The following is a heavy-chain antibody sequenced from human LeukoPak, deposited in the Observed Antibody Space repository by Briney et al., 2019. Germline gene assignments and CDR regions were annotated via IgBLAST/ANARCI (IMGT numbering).Heavy chain of an antibody. CDR1: GFTFSSYW. J-gene: IGHJ4*02. V-gene: IGHV3-7*01. D-gene: IGHD2-15*01. Sequence: GGSLRLSCAASGFTFSSYWMSWVRQAPGKGLEWVANIKQDGSNKYYADSVKGRFTISRDNSKNTLYLQMNSLRAEDTAVYYCAKDRLRPGYCSGGSCYSRVLDYWGQGTLVTVSS. CDR2: IKQDGSNK. CDR3: AKDRLRPGYCSGGSCYSRVLDY.